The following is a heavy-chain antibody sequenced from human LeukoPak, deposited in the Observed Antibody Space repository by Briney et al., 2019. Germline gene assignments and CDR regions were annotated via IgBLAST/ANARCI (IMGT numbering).Heavy chain of an antibody. V-gene: IGHV4-39*07. CDR1: GGSISSSSYY. Sequence: SETLSLTCTVSGGSISSSSYYWGWIRQPPGKGLEWIGSIYYSGSTYYNPSLKSRVTISVDTSKNQFSLKLSSVTAADTAVYYCARVLRRHRHLDAFDIWGQGTMVTVSS. CDR2: IYYSGST. CDR3: ARVLRRHRHLDAFDI. J-gene: IGHJ3*02.